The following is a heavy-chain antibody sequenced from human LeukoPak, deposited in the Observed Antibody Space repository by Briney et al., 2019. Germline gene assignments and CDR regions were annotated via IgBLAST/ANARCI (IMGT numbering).Heavy chain of an antibody. V-gene: IGHV3-30*02. CDR2: IRYDGSNK. CDR3: AKGRYSKLDY. J-gene: IGHJ4*02. D-gene: IGHD4-11*01. CDR1: GFTFRNSG. Sequence: GGSLRLSCAASGFTFRNSGMHWVRQAPGKGLEWVAFIRYDGSNKYYADSVKGRFTISRDNSKNTLYLQMNSLRAEDTAVYYCAKGRYSKLDYWGQGTLVTVSS.